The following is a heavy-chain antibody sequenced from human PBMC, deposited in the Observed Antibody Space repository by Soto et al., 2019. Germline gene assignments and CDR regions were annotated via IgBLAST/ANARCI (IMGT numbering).Heavy chain of an antibody. D-gene: IGHD2-2*01. CDR2: MYHSGST. V-gene: IGHV4-30-2*01. CDR3: ARVPDY. CDR1: GCSISSGGYS. Sequence: SETLSLTCAVSGCSISSGGYSWSWILQPPGKGLEWIGYMYHSGSTYYNPSLKSRVTISIDRSKNQFSLKLSSVTAADTAVYYRARVPDYWAQGILVTVSS. J-gene: IGHJ4*02.